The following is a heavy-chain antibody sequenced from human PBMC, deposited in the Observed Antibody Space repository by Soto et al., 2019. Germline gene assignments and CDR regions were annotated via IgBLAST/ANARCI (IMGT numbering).Heavy chain of an antibody. CDR2: VHSDGTTT. CDR3: ARGDRGGFDL. CDR1: GFTFDYYR. Sequence: PGGSLRLSCAASGFTFDYYRMHWVRQAPGKGLVWVSRVHSDGTTTTYADSVKGRFTISGDNARNTVSLQMSSLRAEDTAIYYCARGDRGGFDLWGHGTVVTVSS. J-gene: IGHJ3*01. V-gene: IGHV3-74*01. D-gene: IGHD3-10*01.